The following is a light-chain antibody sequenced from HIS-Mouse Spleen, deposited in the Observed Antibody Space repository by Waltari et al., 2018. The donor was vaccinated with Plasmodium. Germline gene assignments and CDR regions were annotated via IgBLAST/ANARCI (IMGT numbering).Light chain of an antibody. J-gene: IGLJ2*01. Sequence: SYELTQPPSVSVSPGQPASLTCPGDNFGHQHACWYQQKPGQSPVLVIYQDSRRPSGIPERFSGSNSGNTATLTISGTQAMDEADYYCQAWDSSTVVFGGGTKLTVL. V-gene: IGLV3-1*01. CDR3: QAWDSSTVV. CDR1: NFGHQH. CDR2: QDS.